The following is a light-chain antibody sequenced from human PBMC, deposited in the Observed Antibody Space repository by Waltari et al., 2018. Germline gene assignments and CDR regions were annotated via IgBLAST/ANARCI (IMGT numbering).Light chain of an antibody. J-gene: IGKJ4*01. CDR3: QQRSNWPLT. CDR2: DAS. CDR1: QSVSSY. V-gene: IGKV3-11*01. Sequence: ELVSKHSPATLSWSPGGRATLSCRASQSVSSYLVWYQQKPGQAPRLLIYDASNRATGIPARFSGSGSGTDFTLTISSLEPEDFAVYYCQQRSNWPLTFGGGTKVEIK.